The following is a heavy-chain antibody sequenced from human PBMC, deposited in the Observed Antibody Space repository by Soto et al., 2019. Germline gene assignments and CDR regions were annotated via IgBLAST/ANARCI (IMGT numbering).Heavy chain of an antibody. Sequence: GGSLRLSCAASGFTFSSYWMSWVRQAPGKGLEWVANIKQDGSEKYYVDSVKGRFTISRDNAKNSLYLQMNSLRAEDTAVYYCASDGYCSGGSCYSNDYWGQGTLVTVSS. CDR1: GFTFSSYW. V-gene: IGHV3-7*01. D-gene: IGHD2-15*01. CDR2: IKQDGSEK. J-gene: IGHJ4*02. CDR3: ASDGYCSGGSCYSNDY.